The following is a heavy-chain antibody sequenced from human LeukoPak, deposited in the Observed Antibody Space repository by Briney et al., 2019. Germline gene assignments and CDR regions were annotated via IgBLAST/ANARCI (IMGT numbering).Heavy chain of an antibody. J-gene: IGHJ4*02. CDR1: GFTFSSYA. V-gene: IGHV3-30-3*01. CDR3: ARDYRRAGVEIDY. D-gene: IGHD6-13*01. Sequence: GRSLRLSCAASGFTFSSYAMHWVRQAPDKGLEWVAVISYDGSNKYYADSVKGRFTISRDNSKNTLYLQMNSLRAEDTAVYYCARDYRRAGVEIDYWGQGTLVTVSS. CDR2: ISYDGSNK.